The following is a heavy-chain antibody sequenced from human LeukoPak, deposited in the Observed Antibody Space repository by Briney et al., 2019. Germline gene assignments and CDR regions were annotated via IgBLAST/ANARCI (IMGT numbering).Heavy chain of an antibody. Sequence: GGSLRLSCAASGFTFDSFWMSWVRQAPGKGLEWVANIKQDGNDKYYMDSVRGRFTISRDNAENSVYLQLTSLRAEDTAVCYCARGRFTGGWYPDYFDSWGQGTLVAVSS. CDR3: ARGRFTGGWYPDYFDS. V-gene: IGHV3-7*01. J-gene: IGHJ4*02. CDR2: IKQDGNDK. CDR1: GFTFDSFW. D-gene: IGHD6-19*01.